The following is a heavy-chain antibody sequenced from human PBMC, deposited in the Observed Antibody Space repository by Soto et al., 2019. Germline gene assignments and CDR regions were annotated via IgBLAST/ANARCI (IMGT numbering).Heavy chain of an antibody. CDR2: TGPASDNT. CDR3: AKDLHWYGMDV. D-gene: IGHD2-8*02. V-gene: IGHV3-23*01. Sequence: EVQLLESGGGLVQPGGSLRLSCVASGFNFRGSYMAWVRQAPVKGPVWVSGTGPASDNTQSGDSVKGRFTISRDNSKNTLFLDMETLRAEDTVVYYCAKDLHWYGMDVWGQGTTVTVSS. CDR1: GFNFRGSY. J-gene: IGHJ6*02.